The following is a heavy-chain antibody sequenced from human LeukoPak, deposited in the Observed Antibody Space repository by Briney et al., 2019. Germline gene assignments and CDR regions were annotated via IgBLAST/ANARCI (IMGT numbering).Heavy chain of an antibody. CDR1: GYTFSSYY. CDR2: INPSGGST. CDR3: AREPDYYYDSSGYPSAEYFQH. V-gene: IGHV1-46*01. Sequence: ASVKVSCKASGYTFSSYYMHWLRQAPGQGLEWMGIINPSGGSTSYAQKFQGRVTMTRDTSTSTVYMELSSLRSEDTAVYYCAREPDYYYDSSGYPSAEYFQHWGQGTLVTVSS. D-gene: IGHD3-22*01. J-gene: IGHJ1*01.